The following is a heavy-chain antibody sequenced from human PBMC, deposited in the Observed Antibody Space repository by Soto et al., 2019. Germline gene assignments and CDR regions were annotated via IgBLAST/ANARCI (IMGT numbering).Heavy chain of an antibody. J-gene: IGHJ6*03. CDR3: ARDQTHKVVVAAPYYMEV. CDR2: INHSGST. D-gene: IGHD2-15*01. CDR1: GGSFSGYY. V-gene: IGHV4-34*01. Sequence: SETLSLTCAVYGGSFSGYYWIWIRQPPGKGLEWIGEINHSGSTNYNPSLKSRVTISVDTSKNQFSLKLSSVTAADTAVYYCARDQTHKVVVAAPYYMEVWGKGTTVTVSS.